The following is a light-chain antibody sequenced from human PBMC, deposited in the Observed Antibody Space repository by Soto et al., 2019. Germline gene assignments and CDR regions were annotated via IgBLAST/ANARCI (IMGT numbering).Light chain of an antibody. V-gene: IGKV1-5*01. CDR3: QQYNSYSPRT. CDR1: QSISSW. CDR2: DAS. Sequence: DIQMTQSPSTLSASVGDRVTITCRASQSISSWLAWYKQKPGKAPKLLIYDASSLESGFPSRFSGSGSGTEFSLTISSPQPDDFSTYYCQQYNSYSPRTFGQGTRVEIK. J-gene: IGKJ1*01.